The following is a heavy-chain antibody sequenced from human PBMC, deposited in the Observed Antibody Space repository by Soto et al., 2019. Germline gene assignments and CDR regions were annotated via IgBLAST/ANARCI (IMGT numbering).Heavy chain of an antibody. Sequence: DVQLVESGGALVQPGGSLRLSCVGSGFTFSSFDMNWVRQAPGKGLEWISYISSRGISTYYADSVKGRFTISRDNAENSLFLQMNSLRVEDTAVYYCSRALTHYYDTSGPAFGYWGQGTLLTVCS. D-gene: IGHD3-22*01. CDR3: SRALTHYYDTSGPAFGY. CDR1: GFTFSSFD. V-gene: IGHV3-48*03. J-gene: IGHJ4*02. CDR2: ISSRGIST.